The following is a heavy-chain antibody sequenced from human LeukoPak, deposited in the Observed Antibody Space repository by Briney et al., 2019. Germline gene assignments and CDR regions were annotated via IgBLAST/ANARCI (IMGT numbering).Heavy chain of an antibody. D-gene: IGHD6-19*01. J-gene: IGHJ4*02. CDR1: GGSISSSNW. V-gene: IGHV4-4*02. CDR3: ARVSIAVAGTDY. CDR2: IYHSGST. Sequence: SETLSLTCAVSGGSISSSNWWSWVRQPPGKGPEWIGEIYHSGSTNYNPSLKSRVTISVDKSKNQFSLKLSSVTAADTAVYYCARVSIAVAGTDYWGQGTLVTVSS.